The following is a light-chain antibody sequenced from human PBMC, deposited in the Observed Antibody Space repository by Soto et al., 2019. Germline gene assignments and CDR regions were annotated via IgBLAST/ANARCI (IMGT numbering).Light chain of an antibody. J-gene: IGKJ4*01. CDR1: QSVGSY. CDR2: DVS. Sequence: EIVLTQSPATLSLSPGERATLSCRASQSVGSYLAWYQQKPGQAPRLLIYDVSDRATGVPARFSGSGSGTDFTLNISSLEPEDFAVYYCQQRSNWPRVTFGGGTKVEIK. CDR3: QQRSNWPRVT. V-gene: IGKV3-11*01.